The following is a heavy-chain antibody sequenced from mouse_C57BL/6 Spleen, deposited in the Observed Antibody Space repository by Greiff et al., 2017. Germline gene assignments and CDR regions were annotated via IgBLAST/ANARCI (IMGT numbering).Heavy chain of an antibody. CDR2: ISGGGGNT. CDR1: GFTFSSYT. D-gene: IGHD1-1*02. CDR3: ARHMDPYAMDY. Sequence: EVQLVESGGGLVKPGGSLKLSCAASGFTFSSYTMSWVRQTPEKRLEWVATISGGGGNTYYPDSVKGRFTISRDNAKNTLYLQMSSLRSEDTALYYCARHMDPYAMDYWGQGTSVTVSS. V-gene: IGHV5-9*01. J-gene: IGHJ4*01.